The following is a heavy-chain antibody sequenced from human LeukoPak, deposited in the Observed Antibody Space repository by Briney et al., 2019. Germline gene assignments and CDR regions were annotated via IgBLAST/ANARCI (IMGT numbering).Heavy chain of an antibody. CDR3: ARGWWFGELSYPPDY. CDR1: GVSISSGSYY. J-gene: IGHJ4*02. V-gene: IGHV4-61*02. CDR2: IYTSGRT. D-gene: IGHD3-10*01. Sequence: SQTLSLTCTVSGVSISSGSYYWSWIRQPAGKGLEWIGRIYTSGRTNYNPSLKSRVTISVDTSKNQFSLKLSSVTAADTAVYYCARGWWFGELSYPPDYWGQGTLVTVSS.